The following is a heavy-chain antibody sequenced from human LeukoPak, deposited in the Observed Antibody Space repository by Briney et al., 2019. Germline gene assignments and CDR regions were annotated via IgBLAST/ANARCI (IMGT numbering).Heavy chain of an antibody. CDR1: GFTFSSYA. CDR2: ISGSGGNT. Sequence: GGSLRLSCAASGFTFSSYAMSWVRQAPGKGLEWVSAISGSGGNTYYADSVKGRFTISRDNSKNTVFLQMNSLRDEDTAVYYCAKWGDYDVLTGYYVSDYWGQGTLVTVSS. CDR3: AKWGDYDVLTGYYVSDY. D-gene: IGHD3-9*01. J-gene: IGHJ4*02. V-gene: IGHV3-23*01.